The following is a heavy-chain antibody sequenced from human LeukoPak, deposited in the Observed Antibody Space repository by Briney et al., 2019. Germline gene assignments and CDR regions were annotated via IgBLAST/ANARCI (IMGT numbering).Heavy chain of an antibody. Sequence: PSETLSLTCTVSGGSISSYYWSWIRQPPGKALEWIAYIYYSGLTNYNPSLKSRVTISVDTSKNQFSLKLSSVTAADTAVYYCARWDNSAWFYDFWGQGTLVTVSS. CDR1: GGSISSYY. V-gene: IGHV4-59*08. D-gene: IGHD6-19*01. J-gene: IGHJ4*02. CDR2: IYYSGLT. CDR3: ARWDNSAWFYDF.